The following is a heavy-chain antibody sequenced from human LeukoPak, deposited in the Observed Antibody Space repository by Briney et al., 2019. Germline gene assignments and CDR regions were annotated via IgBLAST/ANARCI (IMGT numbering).Heavy chain of an antibody. D-gene: IGHD3-10*01. V-gene: IGHV3-21*01. CDR3: AREFGELSYGMDV. CDR1: GFTFSSYS. Sequence: KSGGPLRLSCAASGFTFSSYSMNWVRQAPGKGLEWVSSISSSSSYIYYADSVKGRFTISRDNAKNSLYLQMNSLRAEDTAVYYCAREFGELSYGMDVWGQGTTVTVSS. J-gene: IGHJ6*02. CDR2: ISSSSSYI.